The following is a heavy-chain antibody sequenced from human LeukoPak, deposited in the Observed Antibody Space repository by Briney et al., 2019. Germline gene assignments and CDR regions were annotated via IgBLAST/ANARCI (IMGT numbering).Heavy chain of an antibody. Sequence: ASVKVSCKATGYTFTSYGVSWVRQAPGQGLEWMGWTSVYNGNTKYAQNLQGRVTMTTDTSTSTAYMELRSLRSDDTAVYYCATEGKMVRGVYTDYWGQGTLVTVSS. V-gene: IGHV1-18*01. CDR1: GYTFTSYG. CDR2: TSVYNGNT. CDR3: ATEGKMVRGVYTDY. D-gene: IGHD3-10*01. J-gene: IGHJ4*02.